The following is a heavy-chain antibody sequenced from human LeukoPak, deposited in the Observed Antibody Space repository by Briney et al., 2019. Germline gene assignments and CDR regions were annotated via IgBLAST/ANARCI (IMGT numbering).Heavy chain of an antibody. V-gene: IGHV3-66*01. D-gene: IGHD2-2*01. CDR1: GFTVSSNY. CDR2: IYNDGST. CDR3: ARALGDQPDYYYGMDV. Sequence: GGSLRLSCAASGFTVSSNYMSWVRQAPGKGLEWVSVIYNDGSTYYTDSVKGRFTISRDNSKNTLYLQMNSLRAEDTAVYYCARALGDQPDYYYGMDVWGQGTTVTVSS. J-gene: IGHJ6*02.